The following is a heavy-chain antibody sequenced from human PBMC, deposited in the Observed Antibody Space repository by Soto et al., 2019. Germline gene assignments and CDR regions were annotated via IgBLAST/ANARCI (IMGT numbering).Heavy chain of an antibody. CDR1: GFTFSSYA. CDR2: ISGSGGST. J-gene: IGHJ4*02. V-gene: IGHV3-23*01. D-gene: IGHD3-10*01. Sequence: PGWSLRLSCAASGFTFSSYAMSWVRQAPGKGLEWVSAISGSGGSTYYADSVKGRFTISRDNSKNTLYLQMNSLRAEDTAVYYCAKPYYGSGSYYYLFDYRGQGTLVTVSS. CDR3: AKPYYGSGSYYYLFDY.